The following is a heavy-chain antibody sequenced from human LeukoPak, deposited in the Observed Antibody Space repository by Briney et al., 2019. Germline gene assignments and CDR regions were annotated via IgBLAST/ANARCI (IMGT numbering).Heavy chain of an antibody. CDR2: ISGDGNRI. CDR1: GFTFDDFA. D-gene: IGHD6-13*01. J-gene: IGHJ6*02. CDR3: AKGIGPRAAGRPYGMDV. Sequence: GGSLRLSCAASGFTFDDFAMHWVRQGPGKGLEWVSLISGDGNRIHYADSVKGRFTISRDNSKNSLYLQMNSLRTEDTALYYCAKGIGPRAAGRPYGMDVWGQGTTVTVSS. V-gene: IGHV3-43*02.